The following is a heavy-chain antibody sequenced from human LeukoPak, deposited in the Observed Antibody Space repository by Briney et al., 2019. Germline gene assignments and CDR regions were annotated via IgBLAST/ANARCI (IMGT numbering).Heavy chain of an antibody. Sequence: GGSLRLSCVASGFIFDDYGMNCVRQAPGKGLEWVSGINWNGGGTGYVDSVTGRFTISRDNAKNSLYLQMNSLRAEDTALYYCARGSIATTPFDHWGQGTLVTVSS. CDR1: GFIFDDYG. CDR3: ARGSIATTPFDH. D-gene: IGHD4-11*01. CDR2: INWNGGGT. J-gene: IGHJ4*02. V-gene: IGHV3-20*04.